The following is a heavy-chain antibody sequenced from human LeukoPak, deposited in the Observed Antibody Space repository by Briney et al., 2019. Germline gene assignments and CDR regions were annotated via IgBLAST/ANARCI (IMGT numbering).Heavy chain of an antibody. CDR2: ISGSGGST. D-gene: IGHD2-2*01. CDR3: AKGVPAAKAGNWFYP. J-gene: IGHJ5*02. V-gene: IGHV3-23*01. Sequence: GGSLGLSCAASGFTFSSYAMSWVRQAPGKGLEWVSAISGSGGSTYYADSVKGRFTISRDNSKNTLYLQMNSLRAEDTAVYYCAKGVPAAKAGNWFYPWGQGTLVTVSS. CDR1: GFTFSSYA.